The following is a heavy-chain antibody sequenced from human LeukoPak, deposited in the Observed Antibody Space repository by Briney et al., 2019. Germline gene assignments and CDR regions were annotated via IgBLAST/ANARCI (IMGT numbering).Heavy chain of an antibody. CDR3: ARRFPWFDP. V-gene: IGHV4-59*08. CDR2: IYYSGST. Sequence: SETLSLTCTVSGGSLSSLYWSWIRQPPGKGLEWIGYIYYSGSTNYNPSLKSRVTISVDTSKSQFSLKLSSVTAADTAVYYCARRFPWFDPWGQGTLVTVSS. J-gene: IGHJ5*02. CDR1: GGSLSSLY.